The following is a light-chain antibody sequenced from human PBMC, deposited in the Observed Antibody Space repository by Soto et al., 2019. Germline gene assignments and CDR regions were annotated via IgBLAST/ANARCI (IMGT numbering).Light chain of an antibody. V-gene: IGKV1-39*01. CDR1: QSLSSY. CDR3: QQSVSTPIT. J-gene: IGKJ5*01. Sequence: DIQMTQSPSSLSASVGDRVTITCRASQSLSSYLNWYQQKPGQAPNLLIYSASTLQSGVPSRFSGSGSGTDFTLSISSLQPEDFATYYCQQSVSTPITFGQGTRLEIK. CDR2: SAS.